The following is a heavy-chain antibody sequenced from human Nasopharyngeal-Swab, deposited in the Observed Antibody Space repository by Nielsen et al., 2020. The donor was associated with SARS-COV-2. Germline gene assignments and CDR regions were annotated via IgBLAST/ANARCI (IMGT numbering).Heavy chain of an antibody. Sequence: SETLSLTCTVSGGTISSSSYYWGWLRQPPGKGLDWIGSIYYSGSTYYNPSLKSRVTISVDTSKNQFSLKLSSVTAADTAVYYCARLGGDTAMGLWGQGTLVTVSS. CDR3: ARLGGDTAMGL. CDR2: IYYSGST. V-gene: IGHV4-39*01. J-gene: IGHJ4*02. D-gene: IGHD5-18*01. CDR1: GGTISSSSYY.